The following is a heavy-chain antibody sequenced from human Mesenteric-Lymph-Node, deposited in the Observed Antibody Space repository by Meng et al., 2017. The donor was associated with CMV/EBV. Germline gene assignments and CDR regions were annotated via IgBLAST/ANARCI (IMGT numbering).Heavy chain of an antibody. D-gene: IGHD3-22*01. CDR2: IFYTWNT. CDR3: ASYYYGRVAFGY. Sequence: CAVSGSISSGCCFCGCIHEPRGRGVGWVGNIFYTWNTYYDASLQSRLAMSRDKSKSKFSLKLTTVTAEDTARYYCASYYYGRVAFGYWGQGTLVTVSS. CDR1: GSISSGCCF. V-gene: IGHV4-31*11. J-gene: IGHJ4*02.